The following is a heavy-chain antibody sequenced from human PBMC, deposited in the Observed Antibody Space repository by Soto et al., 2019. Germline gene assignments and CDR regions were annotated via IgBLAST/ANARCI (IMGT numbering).Heavy chain of an antibody. J-gene: IGHJ4*02. CDR1: GYIFVNYG. CDR3: ARDKLQTPGLQYSGSYYGEWYYFDY. D-gene: IGHD1-26*01. V-gene: IGHV1-46*01. Sequence: ASVKVSCKASGYIFVNYGISWVRQAPGQGLEWMGIINPSGGSTSYAQKFQGRVTMTRDTSTSTVYMELSSLRSEDTAVYYCARDKLQTPGLQYSGSYYGEWYYFDYWGQGTLVTVSS. CDR2: INPSGGST.